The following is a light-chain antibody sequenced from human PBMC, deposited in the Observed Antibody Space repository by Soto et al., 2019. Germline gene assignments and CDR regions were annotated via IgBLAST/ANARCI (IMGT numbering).Light chain of an antibody. CDR1: SSDVGGYNF. J-gene: IGLJ2*01. Sequence: QPVLTQPASVSGSPGQSITISCTGTSSDVGGYNFVSWYQQHPGKAPRLMILDVNNRPSGVSTRFSGSKSGNTASLTISGLQAEDEADYYCCSYSGSSTIVVFGGGTKLTVL. V-gene: IGLV2-14*03. CDR3: CSYSGSSTIVV. CDR2: DVN.